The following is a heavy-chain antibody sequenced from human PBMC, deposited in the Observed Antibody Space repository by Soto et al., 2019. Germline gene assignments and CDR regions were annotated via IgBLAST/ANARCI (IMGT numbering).Heavy chain of an antibody. V-gene: IGHV3-7*01. CDR3: ARDQDDSSDAFDI. D-gene: IGHD3-3*01. CDR2: IKQDGSEK. CDR1: GITFSNYW. Sequence: PGGSVRLSCAASGITFSNYWMTWVRQAPGKGLEWVANIKQDGSEKYYVDSVKGRYTISRDNAKKSQYQQMNSLRAEDTAVYYCARDQDDSSDAFDIWGQGTMVTVSS. J-gene: IGHJ3*02.